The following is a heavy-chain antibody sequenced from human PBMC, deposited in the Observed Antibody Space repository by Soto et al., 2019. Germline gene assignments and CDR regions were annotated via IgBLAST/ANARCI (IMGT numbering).Heavy chain of an antibody. Sequence: GASVKVSCKASGYTFTGYYMPWVRQAPGQGLEWMGWINPNSGGTNYAQKSQGWVTMPRDTSISKAYMELSRLRSDDTAVYYCAREDCSGGSCYRGYGMDVWGQGTTVTVSS. V-gene: IGHV1-2*04. J-gene: IGHJ6*02. CDR1: GYTFTGYY. D-gene: IGHD2-15*01. CDR3: AREDCSGGSCYRGYGMDV. CDR2: INPNSGGT.